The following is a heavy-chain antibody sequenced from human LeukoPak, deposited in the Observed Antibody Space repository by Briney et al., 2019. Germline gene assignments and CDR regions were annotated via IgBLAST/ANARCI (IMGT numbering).Heavy chain of an antibody. Sequence: PGGSLRLSCAASGFTFSNYGMHWVRQAPGKGLEWVAVIWYDGSNKYYADSVKGRFTISRDNSKNTLYLQMNSLRAVDTAVYYCALLSTAFDYWGQGTLVTVSS. CDR3: ALLSTAFDY. V-gene: IGHV3-33*01. CDR1: GFTFSNYG. D-gene: IGHD2-15*01. CDR2: IWYDGSNK. J-gene: IGHJ4*02.